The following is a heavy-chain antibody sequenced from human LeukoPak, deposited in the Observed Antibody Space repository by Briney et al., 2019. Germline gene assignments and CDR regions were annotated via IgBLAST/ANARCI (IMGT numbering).Heavy chain of an antibody. D-gene: IGHD1-1*01. CDR3: AREGTSGTHLNWFDP. V-gene: IGHV4-59*01. J-gene: IGHJ5*02. CDR2: IYGSGST. Sequence: KPSETLSLTCTVSGASISSYYWSWIRQPPGKGLEWIGHIYGSGSTNYNPSLKSRVTLSVDTSKNQFSLKLSSVTAADTAVYYCAREGTSGTHLNWFDPWGQGTLVTVSS. CDR1: GASISSYY.